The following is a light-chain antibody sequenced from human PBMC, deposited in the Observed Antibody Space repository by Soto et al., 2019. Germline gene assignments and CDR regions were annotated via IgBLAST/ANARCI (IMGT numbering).Light chain of an antibody. V-gene: IGLV1-40*01. J-gene: IGLJ7*01. CDR1: SSNIGAGYD. Sequence: QSVLTQPPSVSGAPGQRVTISCTGSSSNIGAGYDVHWYQQLPGTAPKLLIYGNNNRPSGVPDRFSGSKSDTSASLAITGLKAEDEADYYCQSYDSSLSGSVFGGGTQLTVL. CDR3: QSYDSSLSGSV. CDR2: GNN.